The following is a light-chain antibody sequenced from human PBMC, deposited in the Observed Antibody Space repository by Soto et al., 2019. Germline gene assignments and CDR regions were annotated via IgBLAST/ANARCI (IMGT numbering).Light chain of an antibody. CDR1: SSNIGSNT. CDR3: AAWDDSLNGVV. V-gene: IGLV1-44*01. Sequence: QSVLTQPPSASGTPGQRVTISCYGSSSNIGSNTVNWYQQLPGTAPKLLLYSNNQRPSGVPDRFSGSKSGTTASLAISGLQSEDEADYYCAAWDDSLNGVVFGGGTKRTVL. CDR2: SNN. J-gene: IGLJ2*01.